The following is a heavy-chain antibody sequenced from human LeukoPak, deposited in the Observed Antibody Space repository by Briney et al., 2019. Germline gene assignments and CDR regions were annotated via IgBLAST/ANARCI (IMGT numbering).Heavy chain of an antibody. Sequence: PGGSLRLSCAASGFTFSSYAMHWVRQAPGKGLEWVAVISYDGSNKYYADSVKSRFTISRDNSKNTLYLQMNSLRAEDTAVYYCAKPPVTVVAWFDPWGQGTLVTVSS. D-gene: IGHD4-23*01. CDR2: ISYDGSNK. V-gene: IGHV3-30-3*02. CDR3: AKPPVTVVAWFDP. J-gene: IGHJ5*02. CDR1: GFTFSSYA.